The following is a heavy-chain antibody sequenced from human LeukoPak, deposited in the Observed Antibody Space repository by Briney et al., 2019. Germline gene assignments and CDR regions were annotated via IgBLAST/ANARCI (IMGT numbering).Heavy chain of an antibody. CDR2: INHNGST. CDR3: ASRDTATGLD. Sequence: SETLSLTCAVYGGSFSGDYWSWIRQPPGKGLEWIGEINHNGSTNYNPSLKSRVTISVDTSKNQFSLKLSSVTAADTAVYYCASRDTATGLDWGQGTLVTVSS. J-gene: IGHJ4*02. V-gene: IGHV4-34*01. D-gene: IGHD5-18*01. CDR1: GGSFSGDY.